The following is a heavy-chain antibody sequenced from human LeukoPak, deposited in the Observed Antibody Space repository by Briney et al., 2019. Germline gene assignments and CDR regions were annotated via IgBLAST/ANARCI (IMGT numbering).Heavy chain of an antibody. CDR1: GYTFTSYA. CDR3: ARASAYCGGDCYLNY. CDR2: INAGNGNT. Sequence: ASVKVSCKASGYTFTSYAMHWVRQAPGQRLEWMGWINAGNGNTEYSQKFQGRVTITRDTSASTAYMELSSLRSEDTAVYYCARASAYCGGDCYLNYWGQGTLVTVSS. J-gene: IGHJ4*02. D-gene: IGHD2-21*02. V-gene: IGHV1-3*01.